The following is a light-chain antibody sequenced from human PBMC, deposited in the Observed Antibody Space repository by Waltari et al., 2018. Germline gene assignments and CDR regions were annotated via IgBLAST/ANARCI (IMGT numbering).Light chain of an antibody. J-gene: IGLJ3*02. Sequence: QSALTQPASVSGSPGQSIPISSTGPSSDIGANNYVSWYRQQPGKAPQLTLYHVTTRPSVVSNLFSGSKSGNTASLTISGLQAEDEADYFCSSYTITYTRVFGGGTKLTVL. CDR3: SSYTITYTRV. CDR1: SSDIGANNY. V-gene: IGLV2-14*01. CDR2: HVT.